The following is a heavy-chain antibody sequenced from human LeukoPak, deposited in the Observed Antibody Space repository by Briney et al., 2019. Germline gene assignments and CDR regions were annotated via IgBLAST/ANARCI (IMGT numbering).Heavy chain of an antibody. Sequence: SETLSLTCTVSGGSISSSRAYWGWIRQPPGKGLERIVSIYYSTHTYYHPSLTSRVTISADTSKHQFSLTLGSVCPPDTAVYYCVRPRAFSYGYFDYWGKGTLVTASS. CDR3: VRPRAFSYGYFDY. J-gene: IGHJ4*02. CDR2: IYYSTHT. V-gene: IGHV4-39*01. CDR1: GGSISSSRAY. D-gene: IGHD5-18*01.